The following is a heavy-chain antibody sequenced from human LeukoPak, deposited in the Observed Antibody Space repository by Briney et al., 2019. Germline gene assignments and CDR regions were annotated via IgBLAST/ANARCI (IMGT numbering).Heavy chain of an antibody. Sequence: GGSLRLSCAASGFTFSDYYMSWIRQAPGKGLEWVSYISSSSSTIYYADSVKGRFTISRDNAKNSLYLQMNSLRAEDTAVYYCARFGIGAKYYYYYMDVWGKGTTVTVSS. CDR3: ARFGIGAKYYYYYMDV. D-gene: IGHD1-26*01. J-gene: IGHJ6*03. CDR1: GFTFSDYY. V-gene: IGHV3-11*04. CDR2: ISSSSSTI.